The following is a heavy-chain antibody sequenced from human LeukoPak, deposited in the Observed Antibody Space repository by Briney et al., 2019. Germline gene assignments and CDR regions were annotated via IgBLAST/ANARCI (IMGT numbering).Heavy chain of an antibody. CDR3: ARDCSSTSCYDWFDP. Sequence: GGSLRLSCAASGFTFSSYSMNWVRQAPGKGLEGVSYISSSSSTIYYADSVKGRFTISRDNAKNSLYLQMNSLRAEDTAVYYCARDCSSTSCYDWFDPWGQGTLVTVSS. D-gene: IGHD2-2*01. J-gene: IGHJ5*02. CDR2: ISSSSSTI. CDR1: GFTFSSYS. V-gene: IGHV3-48*01.